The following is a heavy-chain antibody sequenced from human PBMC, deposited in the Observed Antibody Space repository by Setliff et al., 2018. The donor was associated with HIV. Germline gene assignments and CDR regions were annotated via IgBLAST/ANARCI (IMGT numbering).Heavy chain of an antibody. Sequence: QPVGSLRLSCAAPGFTFSSYAMSWVRQAPGKGLGWISAFRSSGDIKYYADSVRGRFTISSDNSKNTLFLQMNSLRVEDTAVYYCAKGPWDEPHAFNIWGQGTMVTVSS. J-gene: IGHJ3*02. V-gene: IGHV3-23*01. D-gene: IGHD1-26*01. CDR1: GFTFSSYA. CDR2: FRSSGDIK. CDR3: AKGPWDEPHAFNI.